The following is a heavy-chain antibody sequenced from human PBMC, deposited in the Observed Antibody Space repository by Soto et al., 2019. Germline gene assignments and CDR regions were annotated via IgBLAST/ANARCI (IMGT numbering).Heavy chain of an antibody. CDR1: GGSISSGGYS. V-gene: IGHV4-30-2*01. Sequence: QLQLQESGSGLVKPSQTLSLTCAVSGGSISSGGYSWSWIRQPPGKGLEWIGYIYHSGSTYYNPSLKSRVTISVDRSKIQFSLKLSSVTAADTAVYYCASSNDDSPTPLYDWGQGTLVTVSS. CDR3: ASSNDDSPTPLYD. CDR2: IYHSGST. D-gene: IGHD3-22*01. J-gene: IGHJ4*02.